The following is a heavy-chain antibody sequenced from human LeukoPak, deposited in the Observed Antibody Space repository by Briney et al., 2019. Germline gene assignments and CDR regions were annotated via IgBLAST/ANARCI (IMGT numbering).Heavy chain of an antibody. CDR3: ARDTYGAPDS. V-gene: IGHV3-23*01. Sequence: GVSLRLSCAASGFTVSAYAMAWVRQAPGKGLEWVSLIESSGATTYYADSVKGRFTISRDDSKNTLYLQMNSLRAEDTALYYCARDTYGAPDSWGQGTLVTVSS. J-gene: IGHJ4*02. CDR2: IESSGATT. CDR1: GFTVSAYA. D-gene: IGHD4-17*01.